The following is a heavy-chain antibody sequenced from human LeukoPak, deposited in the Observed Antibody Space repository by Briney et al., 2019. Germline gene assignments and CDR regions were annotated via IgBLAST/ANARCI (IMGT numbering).Heavy chain of an antibody. CDR1: GYTFTNYD. CDR3: ARASDDYPYYYYMDV. Sequence: ASVKVSCKASGYTFTNYDINWVRQATGQGLEWMAWMNPNSGTTGYAQKFQGRVTITADESTSTAYMELSSLRSEDTAVYYCARASDDYPYYYYMDVWGKGTTVTVSS. J-gene: IGHJ6*03. V-gene: IGHV1-8*03. CDR2: MNPNSGTT. D-gene: IGHD4-11*01.